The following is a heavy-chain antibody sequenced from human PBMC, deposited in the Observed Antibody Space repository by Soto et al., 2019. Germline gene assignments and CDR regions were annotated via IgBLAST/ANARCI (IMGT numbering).Heavy chain of an antibody. V-gene: IGHV1-2*02. D-gene: IGHD3-3*01. CDR3: VRGGGVGVAGSAAFDM. J-gene: IGHJ3*02. Sequence: QLHLVQSGAVVKKPGASVTVSCSASGYPVTAYYMHWVRQAPGRGLEWMGGINPATGAAKYTQTCQGRVTMARDTSTSTVFMELSGLTSKDRAVFYCVRGGGVGVAGSAAFDMWGQGTLVTVSS. CDR2: INPATGAA. CDR1: GYPVTAYY.